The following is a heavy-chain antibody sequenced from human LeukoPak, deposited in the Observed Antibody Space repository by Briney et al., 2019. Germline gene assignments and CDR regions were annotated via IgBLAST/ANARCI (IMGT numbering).Heavy chain of an antibody. CDR1: GYTFTSYD. V-gene: IGHV1-8*01. D-gene: IGHD3-22*01. J-gene: IGHJ4*02. Sequence: ASVKVSCKASGYTFTSYDINWVRQATGQGLEWMGWMNHNSGNTGYAQKFQGRVTMTRNTSISTAYMELSSLRSEDTAVYYCARGLNYDSSGYYFFWGQGTLVTVSS. CDR3: ARGLNYDSSGYYFF. CDR2: MNHNSGNT.